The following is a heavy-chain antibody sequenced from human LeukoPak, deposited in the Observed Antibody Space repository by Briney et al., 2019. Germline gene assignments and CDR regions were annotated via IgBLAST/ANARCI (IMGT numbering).Heavy chain of an antibody. Sequence: PSETLSLTCTVSGGSISSGSYYWSWIRQPAGKGLEWIGRIYTSGSTNYNPSLKSRVTISVDTSKNQFSLKLSSVTAADTAVYYCAGTYYGFWSGYYPHYYYYYMDVWGKGTTVTVSS. CDR3: AGTYYGFWSGYYPHYYYYYMDV. J-gene: IGHJ6*03. D-gene: IGHD3-3*01. CDR2: IYTSGST. V-gene: IGHV4-61*02. CDR1: GGSISSGSYY.